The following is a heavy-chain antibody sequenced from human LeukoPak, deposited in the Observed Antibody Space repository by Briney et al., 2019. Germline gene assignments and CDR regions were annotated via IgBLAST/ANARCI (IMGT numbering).Heavy chain of an antibody. CDR3: ARERSYSSGWDGYMDV. D-gene: IGHD6-19*01. V-gene: IGHV4-4*07. CDR1: GGSISSYY. Sequence: KPSGTLSLTCTVSGGSISSYYWSWIRQPAGKGLEWIGRIYTSGSTNYNPSLKSRVTMSVDTSKNQFSLKLSSVTAADTAVYYCARERSYSSGWDGYMDVWGKGTTVTVSS. CDR2: IYTSGST. J-gene: IGHJ6*03.